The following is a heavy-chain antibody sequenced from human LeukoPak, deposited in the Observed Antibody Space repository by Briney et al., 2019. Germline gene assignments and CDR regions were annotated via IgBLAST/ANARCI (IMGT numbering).Heavy chain of an antibody. CDR2: IKEDGSEK. D-gene: IGHD3-22*01. CDR1: GFTFSSYW. J-gene: IGHJ4*02. V-gene: IGHV3-7*01. CDR3: SVNMGSGYRFDY. Sequence: GGSLRLSCAASGFTFSSYWMSWVRQTPGKGLEWVANIKEDGSEKYYADSLKGRFTISRDISKNTLYLQMNSLRAEDTAVYYCSVNMGSGYRFDYWGQGTLVTVSS.